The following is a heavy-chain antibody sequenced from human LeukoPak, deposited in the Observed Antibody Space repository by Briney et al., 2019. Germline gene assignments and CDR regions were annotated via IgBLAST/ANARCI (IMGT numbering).Heavy chain of an antibody. CDR2: ISGGGGSK. CDR3: ATFLWFGEYVDY. D-gene: IGHD3-10*01. V-gene: IGHV3-23*01. Sequence: GGSLRLSCAASGFTFSSYAMSWVRQAPGKGLEWVSAISGGGGSKYYADSVKGRFTISRDNSKNTLYLQMNSLRAEDTAVYYCATFLWFGEYVDYWGQGTLVTVSS. J-gene: IGHJ4*02. CDR1: GFTFSSYA.